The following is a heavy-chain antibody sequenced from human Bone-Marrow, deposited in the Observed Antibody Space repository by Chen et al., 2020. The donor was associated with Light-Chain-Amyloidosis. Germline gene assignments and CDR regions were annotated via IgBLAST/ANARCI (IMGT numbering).Heavy chain of an antibody. Sequence: QVQLQESGPGLVKPSQTLSLTCTVSGCSIRRGGYYWSWLRQHPGKGLEWIGYIYYSGSTYDNPSLKSRVTISVDTSKNQFSLKLSSVTAADTAVYYCAREPVDGDYGLDYWGQGTLVTVSS. V-gene: IGHV4-31*03. CDR3: AREPVDGDYGLDY. CDR2: IYYSGST. D-gene: IGHD4-17*01. CDR1: GCSIRRGGYY. J-gene: IGHJ4*02.